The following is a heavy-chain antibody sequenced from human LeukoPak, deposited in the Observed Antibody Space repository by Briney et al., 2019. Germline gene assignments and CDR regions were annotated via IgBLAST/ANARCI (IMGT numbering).Heavy chain of an antibody. D-gene: IGHD1-1*01. CDR3: ARVRTEWYIDL. CDR1: GFTFSSYG. V-gene: IGHV3-33*01. CDR2: IWYDGSNK. J-gene: IGHJ2*01. Sequence: GGSLRLSCAASGFTFSSYGMHWVRQAPGKGLEWVAVIWYDGSNKYYADSVKGRFITSRDNAKNSLYLQLNSLRAEDTGVYYCARVRTEWYIDLWGRGTLVIVSS.